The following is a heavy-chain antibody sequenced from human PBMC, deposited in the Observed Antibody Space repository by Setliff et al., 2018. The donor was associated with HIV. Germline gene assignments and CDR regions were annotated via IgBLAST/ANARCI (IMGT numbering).Heavy chain of an antibody. Sequence: SETLSLTCTVSGGSISSYFWSWVRQLAGKGLEWIGRIYTIGTSGSTTYNPSLQSRVTMSVDTSKNEFSLKLTSVTAADTAVYYCARERPPGNNWFDPWGQGTLVTVSS. CDR3: ARERPPGNNWFDP. V-gene: IGHV4-4*07. CDR1: GGSISSYF. D-gene: IGHD3-10*01. CDR2: IYTIGTSGST. J-gene: IGHJ5*02.